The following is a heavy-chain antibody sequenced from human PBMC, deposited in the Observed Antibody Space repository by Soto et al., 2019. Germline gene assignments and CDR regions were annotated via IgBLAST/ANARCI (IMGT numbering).Heavy chain of an antibody. D-gene: IGHD3-10*01. Sequence: PGGSLRLSCAASGFTFSSFWTSWVRQAPGKGLEWVANIKTDGSETHYVDSVKGRFTISRDNPKTSLFLQMNSLRVEDTAVYFCTSDRYPRFYHGSGSYPYYWGQGTPVTVSS. CDR3: TSDRYPRFYHGSGSYPYY. V-gene: IGHV3-7*03. J-gene: IGHJ4*02. CDR1: GFTFSSFW. CDR2: IKTDGSET.